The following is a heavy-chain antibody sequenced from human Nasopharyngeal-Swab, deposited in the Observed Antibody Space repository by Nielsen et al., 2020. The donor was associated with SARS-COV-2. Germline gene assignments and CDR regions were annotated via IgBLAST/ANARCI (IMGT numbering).Heavy chain of an antibody. CDR2: ISSSSSTI. CDR1: GFTFSSYS. D-gene: IGHD3-9*01. J-gene: IGHJ5*02. CDR3: ARDGLTYYDILTGYSWFDP. Sequence: GASLHISCAASGFTFSSYSMNWVRQAPGKGLEWVSYISSSSSTIYYADSVKGRFTISRDNAKNSLYLQMNSLRDEDTAVYYCARDGLTYYDILTGYSWFDPWGQGTLVTVSS. V-gene: IGHV3-48*02.